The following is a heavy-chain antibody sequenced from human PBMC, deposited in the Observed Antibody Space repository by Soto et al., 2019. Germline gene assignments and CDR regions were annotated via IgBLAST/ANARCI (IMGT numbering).Heavy chain of an antibody. Sequence: QVQLVQSGAEVKKPGASVKDSCQTSGFNFSTYYLNWVRQAAGQGPEWMGWLNPRNGQTGYVQKFRGRVSMTRDTSIATLYLELISLTSADPALYFCPRETDTSMLAYWGQGTLVTVS. J-gene: IGHJ4*02. V-gene: IGHV1-8*01. D-gene: IGHD5-18*01. CDR1: GFNFSTYY. CDR3: PRETDTSMLAY. CDR2: LNPRNGQT.